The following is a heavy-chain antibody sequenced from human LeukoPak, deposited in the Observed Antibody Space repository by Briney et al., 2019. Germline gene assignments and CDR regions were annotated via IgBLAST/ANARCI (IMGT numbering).Heavy chain of an antibody. CDR3: ARDMVWGHDIVVVPAALDAFDI. D-gene: IGHD2-2*01. CDR1: GFTFSSYA. CDR2: ISSSSSYI. Sequence: PGGSLRLSCAASGFTFSSYAMSWVRQAPGKGLEWVSSISSSSSYIYYADSVKGRFTISRDNAKNSLYLQMNSLRAEDTAVYYCARDMVWGHDIVVVPAALDAFDIWGQGTMVTVSS. J-gene: IGHJ3*02. V-gene: IGHV3-21*01.